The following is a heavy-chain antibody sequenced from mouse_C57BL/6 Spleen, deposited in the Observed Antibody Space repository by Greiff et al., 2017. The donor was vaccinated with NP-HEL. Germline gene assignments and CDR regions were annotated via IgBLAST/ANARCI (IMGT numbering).Heavy chain of an antibody. CDR2: IYPGDGDT. J-gene: IGHJ1*03. D-gene: IGHD1-1*01. CDR1: GYAFSSYW. CDR3: ARSKKYGSSYWYFDV. V-gene: IGHV1-80*01. Sequence: QVQLKQSGAELVKPGASVKISCKASGYAFSSYWMNWVKQRPGKGLEWIGQIYPGDGDTNYNGKFKGKATLTADKSSSTAYMQLSSLTSEDSAVYFCARSKKYGSSYWYFDVWGTGTTVTVSS.